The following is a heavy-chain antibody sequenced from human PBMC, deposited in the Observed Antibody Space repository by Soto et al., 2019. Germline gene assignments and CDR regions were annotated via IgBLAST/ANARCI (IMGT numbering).Heavy chain of an antibody. V-gene: IGHV3-48*02. Sequence: EVQLLESGGALVQPGGSLRLSCAASGFTFSSYSMNWVRQAPGKGLQWVSYISRSSSNIYYADSVKGRFTISRDNAKNSLYLQMNTLTDEDTAVYYCARAGTSLGYCSSTSCYEFDYWGQGTLVTVSS. J-gene: IGHJ4*02. CDR1: GFTFSSYS. CDR2: ISRSSSNI. D-gene: IGHD2-2*01. CDR3: ARAGTSLGYCSSTSCYEFDY.